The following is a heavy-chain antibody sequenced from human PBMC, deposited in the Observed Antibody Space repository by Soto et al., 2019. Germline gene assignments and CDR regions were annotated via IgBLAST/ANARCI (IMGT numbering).Heavy chain of an antibody. J-gene: IGHJ4*02. D-gene: IGHD2-2*01. CDR3: AKDDIVLVPAAPSHFDY. CDR2: IDSDGSST. CDR1: GFTFSNYW. V-gene: IGHV3-74*01. Sequence: GGSLRLSCAASGFTFSNYWMHWVRQVPGQGLLWVSHIDSDGSSTSYADSVKGRFTISRDNAKNTLYLQMNSLRAEDTAVYYCAKDDIVLVPAAPSHFDYWGQGTLVTVSS.